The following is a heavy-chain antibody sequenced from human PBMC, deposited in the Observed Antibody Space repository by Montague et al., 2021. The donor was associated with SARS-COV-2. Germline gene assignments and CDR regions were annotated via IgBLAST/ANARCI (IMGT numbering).Heavy chain of an antibody. J-gene: IGHJ5*02. CDR1: GVSVSSNNYY. CDR2: IYFNGNT. Sequence: SETLSLTCSVSGVSVSSNNYYWTWIRRPPGKGLEWIGYIYFNGNTILKPSLEGQVTTSIDTSKNHFSLRLTSVTPADTAVYYCAREVVGVKTNWLDTWGQGTLVTVSS. V-gene: IGHV4-61*03. D-gene: IGHD3-16*01. CDR3: AREVVGVKTNWLDT.